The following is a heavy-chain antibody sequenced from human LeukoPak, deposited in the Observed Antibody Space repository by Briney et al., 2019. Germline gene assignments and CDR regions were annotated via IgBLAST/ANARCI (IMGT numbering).Heavy chain of an antibody. J-gene: IGHJ4*02. Sequence: SETLSLTCAVYGGSFSGYYWSWIRQPPGKGLEWIGEINHSGSTNYNPSLKSRVTISVDTSKNQFSLKLSSVTAADTAVYYCTSAGSSGYSPPVGYWGQGTLVTVSS. V-gene: IGHV4-34*01. CDR3: TSAGSSGYSPPVGY. CDR1: GGSFSGYY. D-gene: IGHD3-22*01. CDR2: INHSGST.